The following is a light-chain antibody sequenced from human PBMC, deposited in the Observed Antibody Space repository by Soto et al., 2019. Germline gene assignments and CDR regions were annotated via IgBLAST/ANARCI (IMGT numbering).Light chain of an antibody. CDR2: TDN. J-gene: IGLJ3*02. V-gene: IGLV1-44*01. Sequence: QSVLTQPPSASATPGQRVAISCFGRSSNIGTNTVNWYRQLPGTAPKLIIHTDNQRPSGVPDRFSGSKSGTSASLAISALQSEDEADYYCAVWDDSLDGVVFGGGTKLTVL. CDR1: SSNIGTNT. CDR3: AVWDDSLDGVV.